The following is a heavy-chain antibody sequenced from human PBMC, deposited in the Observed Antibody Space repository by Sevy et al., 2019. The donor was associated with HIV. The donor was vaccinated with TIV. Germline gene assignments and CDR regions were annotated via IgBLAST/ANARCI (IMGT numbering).Heavy chain of an antibody. CDR1: GFTFSSYN. D-gene: IGHD2-15*01. Sequence: GGSLRLSCAASGFTFSSYNMNWVRQAPGKGLECISFISSGGHTIYYADSVKGRFTISRDGAKNSVYLQMNSLRVEDTAVYYCARDGGYSDYGMDVWGQGTTVTVSS. J-gene: IGHJ6*02. CDR3: ARDGGYSDYGMDV. V-gene: IGHV3-48*01. CDR2: ISSGGHTI.